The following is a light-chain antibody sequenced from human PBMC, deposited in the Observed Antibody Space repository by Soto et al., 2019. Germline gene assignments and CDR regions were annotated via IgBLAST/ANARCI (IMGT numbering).Light chain of an antibody. Sequence: ENVLTQSPATLSLSPGERATLSCRASQSVSSFLAWYQQKPGQAPRLLIYDTSNRATGIPAMFSGSGSGTDFTLTISCLEPEDFAVYYCQHRNKRPSITFGQGTRREI. CDR1: QSVSSF. J-gene: IGKJ5*01. CDR3: QHRNKRPSIT. V-gene: IGKV3-11*01. CDR2: DTS.